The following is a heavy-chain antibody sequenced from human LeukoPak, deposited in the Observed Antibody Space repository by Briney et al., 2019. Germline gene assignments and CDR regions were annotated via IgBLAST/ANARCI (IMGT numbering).Heavy chain of an antibody. CDR2: MNPNSGNT. J-gene: IGHJ5*02. CDR3: ARGRSQNWFDP. Sequence: GASVKVSCKASGYTFTSYDINRVRQATGQGLEWMGWMNPNSGNTGYAQKFQGRVTITRNTSISTAYMELSSLRSEDTAVYYCARGRSQNWFDPWGQGTLVTVSS. CDR1: GYTFTSYD. V-gene: IGHV1-8*03.